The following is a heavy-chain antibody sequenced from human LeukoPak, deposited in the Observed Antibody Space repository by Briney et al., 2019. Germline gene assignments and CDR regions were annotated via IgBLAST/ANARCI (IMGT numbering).Heavy chain of an antibody. Sequence: SETLSLTCTVSGCSISSYYWNWIRQPPGKRLEWIGYIYYSGSNSYDPSLKSRVTISVNTSKNQVSLKLSSVTAADTAVYYCARAGIVATNYDYWGQGTLVTVSS. CDR3: ARAGIVATNYDY. J-gene: IGHJ4*02. V-gene: IGHV4-59*01. CDR2: IYYSGSN. D-gene: IGHD5-12*01. CDR1: GCSISSYY.